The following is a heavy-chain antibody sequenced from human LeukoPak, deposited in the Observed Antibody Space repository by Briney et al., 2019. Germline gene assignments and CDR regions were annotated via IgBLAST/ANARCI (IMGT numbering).Heavy chain of an antibody. V-gene: IGHV3-30-3*01. CDR2: ISYDGSNK. Sequence: PGRSLRFSCAASGFTFSSYAMHWVRQAPGKGLEWVAVISYDGSNKYYADSVKGRFTISRDNSKNTLYLQMNSLRAEDTAVYYCASIAVAGGDFDYWGQGTLVTVSS. CDR1: GFTFSSYA. CDR3: ASIAVAGGDFDY. J-gene: IGHJ4*02. D-gene: IGHD6-19*01.